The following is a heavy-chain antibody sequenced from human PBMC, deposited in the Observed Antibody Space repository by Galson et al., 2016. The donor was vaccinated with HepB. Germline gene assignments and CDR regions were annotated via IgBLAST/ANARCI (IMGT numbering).Heavy chain of an antibody. Sequence: SLRLSCAASGFTFSSYAMQWVRQAPGKGLEWVTVISYDGSNKYYADSVKGRFPISRDNSKNTVYVQMNSLRVEDTGIYYCAREYLASGWFDYWGQGTLVTVSS. CDR1: GFTFSSYA. D-gene: IGHD6-19*01. CDR3: AREYLASGWFDY. J-gene: IGHJ4*02. CDR2: ISYDGSNK. V-gene: IGHV3-30*01.